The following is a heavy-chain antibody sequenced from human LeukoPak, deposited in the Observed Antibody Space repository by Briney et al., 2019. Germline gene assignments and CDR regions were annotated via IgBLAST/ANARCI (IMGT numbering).Heavy chain of an antibody. CDR3: ARIAGGLYFYYYYMDV. CDR1: GGSISSYY. Sequence: SETLSLTCTVSGGSISSYYWSWIRQPAGKGLEWIGRIYTSGSTNYNPSLKSRVTISVDTSKNQFSLNLTSVTAADTAVYYCARIAGGLYFYYYYMDVWGKGTTVTVSS. D-gene: IGHD3-16*01. J-gene: IGHJ6*03. V-gene: IGHV4-4*07. CDR2: IYTSGST.